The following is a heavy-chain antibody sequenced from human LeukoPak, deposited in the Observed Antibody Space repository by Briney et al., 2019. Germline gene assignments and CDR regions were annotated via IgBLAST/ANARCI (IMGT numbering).Heavy chain of an antibody. Sequence: PSETLSLTCTVSGGSISSYYWSWIRQPAGKGLEWIGRIYTSGSTNYNPSLKSRVTMSVDTSKNQFSLKLSSVTAADTAVYYCARGHSYYDNSGYSGIDYWGQGTLITVSS. V-gene: IGHV4-4*07. CDR2: IYTSGST. D-gene: IGHD3-22*01. J-gene: IGHJ4*02. CDR3: ARGHSYYDNSGYSGIDY. CDR1: GGSISSYY.